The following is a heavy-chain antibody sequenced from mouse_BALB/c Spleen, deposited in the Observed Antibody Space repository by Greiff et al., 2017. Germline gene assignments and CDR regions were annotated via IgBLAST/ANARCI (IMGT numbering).Heavy chain of an antibody. J-gene: IGHJ2*01. Sequence: EVMLVESGGGLVQPGGSLKLSCAASGFTFSSYGMSWVRQTPDKRLELVATINSNGGSTYYPDSVKGRFTISRDNAKNTLYLQMSSLKSEDTAMYYCARDTTVVADYWGQGTTLTVSS. D-gene: IGHD1-1*01. CDR1: GFTFSSYG. CDR2: INSNGGST. V-gene: IGHV5-6-3*01. CDR3: ARDTTVVADY.